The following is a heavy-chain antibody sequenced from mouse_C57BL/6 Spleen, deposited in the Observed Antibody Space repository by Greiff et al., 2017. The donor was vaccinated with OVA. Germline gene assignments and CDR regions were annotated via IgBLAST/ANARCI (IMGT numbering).Heavy chain of an antibody. CDR1: GYTFTDYN. J-gene: IGHJ4*01. V-gene: IGHV1-18*01. CDR3: ARGGAMDY. CDR2: INPNNGGT. Sequence: VQLQQSGPELVKPGASVKIPCKASGYTFTDYNMDWVKQSHGKSLEWIGDINPNNGGTIYNQKFKGKATLTVDKSSSTAYMELRSLTSDDTAVDYCARGGAMDYWGKGTSVTVSS.